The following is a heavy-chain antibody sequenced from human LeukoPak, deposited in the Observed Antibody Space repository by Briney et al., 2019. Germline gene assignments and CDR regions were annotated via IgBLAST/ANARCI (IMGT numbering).Heavy chain of an antibody. CDR3: ARHSQGEYSSGWRYFDY. Sequence: SETLSLTCTVSGGSISSYYWSWIRQPPGKGLEWIGYIYYSGSTNYNPSLKSRVTISVDTSKNQFSLKLSSVTAADTAVYYCARHSQGEYSSGWRYFDYWGQGTLVTVSS. J-gene: IGHJ4*02. CDR1: GGSISSYY. D-gene: IGHD6-19*01. CDR2: IYYSGST. V-gene: IGHV4-59*01.